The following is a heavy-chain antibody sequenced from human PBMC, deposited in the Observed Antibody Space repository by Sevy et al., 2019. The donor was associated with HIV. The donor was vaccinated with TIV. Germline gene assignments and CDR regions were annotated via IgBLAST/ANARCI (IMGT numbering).Heavy chain of an antibody. D-gene: IGHD3-22*01. CDR1: GYTLSQLS. Sequence: ASVKVSCKVSGYTLSQLSMHWVRLAPGKGLEWMGSFDPEDDETIYPQKFQDRVTMTEDTSTNTAYMELSSLRSEDTAVYYCATTKDYYESSGDPFDYWGQGTLVTVSS. CDR2: FDPEDDET. V-gene: IGHV1-24*01. CDR3: ATTKDYYESSGDPFDY. J-gene: IGHJ4*02.